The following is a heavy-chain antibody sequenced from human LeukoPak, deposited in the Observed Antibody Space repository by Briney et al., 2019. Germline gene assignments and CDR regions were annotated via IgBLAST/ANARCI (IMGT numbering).Heavy chain of an antibody. J-gene: IGHJ6*02. Sequence: SETLSLTCTVSGGSISSYYWSWIRQPPGKGLEWVGYIYYSGSTNYNPSLKSRGTISLDKTKNQFSLRPSSVTAADTAVYYCARLVGVYSYYGMDVWGQGTTVTVSS. CDR2: IYYSGST. D-gene: IGHD2-21*01. CDR1: GGSISSYY. CDR3: ARLVGVYSYYGMDV. V-gene: IGHV4-59*08.